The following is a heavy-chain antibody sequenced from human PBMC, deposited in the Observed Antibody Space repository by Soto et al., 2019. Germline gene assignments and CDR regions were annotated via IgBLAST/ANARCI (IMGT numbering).Heavy chain of an antibody. CDR2: IYHSGST. CDR3: ARSVFP. Sequence: PSETLSLTCAVSGGSISSGGYSWSWIRQPPGKGLEWIGYIYHSGSTYYNSSLKSRVTISVDRSKNQFSLKLSSVTAADTAVYYCARSVFPWGQGTLVTVSS. J-gene: IGHJ5*02. V-gene: IGHV4-30-2*01. CDR1: GGSISSGGYS.